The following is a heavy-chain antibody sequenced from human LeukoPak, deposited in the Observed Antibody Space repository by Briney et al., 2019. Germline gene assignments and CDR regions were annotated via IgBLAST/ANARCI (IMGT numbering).Heavy chain of an antibody. D-gene: IGHD2-8*01. CDR3: ARALIPSFLGDAFDI. Sequence: ASVKVSCKASGYTFTGYYMHWVRQAPGQGLEWMGWINPNSGGTNYAQKFQGRVTMTRDTSISTAYMELSRLRSDDTAVYYCARALIPSFLGDAFDIWGQGTMVTVSS. CDR2: INPNSGGT. J-gene: IGHJ3*02. V-gene: IGHV1-2*02. CDR1: GYTFTGYY.